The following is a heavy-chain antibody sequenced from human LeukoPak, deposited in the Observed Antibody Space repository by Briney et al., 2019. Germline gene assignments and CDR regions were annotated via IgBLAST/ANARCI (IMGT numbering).Heavy chain of an antibody. CDR2: INPNSGGT. D-gene: IGHD3-10*01. CDR1: GYTFTGYY. V-gene: IGHV1-2*06. J-gene: IGHJ4*02. Sequence: ASVKVSCKASGYTFTGYYMHWVRQAPGQGLEWMGRINPNSGGTNYAQKFQGRVTMTRDTSISTAYMELSRLRSDDTAVYYCAGDITMVRGVITGMDYWGQGTLVTVSS. CDR3: AGDITMVRGVITGMDY.